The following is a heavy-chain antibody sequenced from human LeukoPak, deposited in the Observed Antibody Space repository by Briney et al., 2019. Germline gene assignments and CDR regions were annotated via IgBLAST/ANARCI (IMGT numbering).Heavy chain of an antibody. J-gene: IGHJ5*02. D-gene: IGHD1-26*01. Sequence: SETLSLTCTVSGGSINTYYWSWVRQPPGKGLEWIGCIYYSGGTNYNPSLKSRVTISVDTSKNQFSLKLSSVTAADTAIYYCARAPGRSYGLYWIAPWGQGTLVSVSS. CDR1: GGSINTYY. V-gene: IGHV4-59*01. CDR2: IYYSGGT. CDR3: ARAPGRSYGLYWIAP.